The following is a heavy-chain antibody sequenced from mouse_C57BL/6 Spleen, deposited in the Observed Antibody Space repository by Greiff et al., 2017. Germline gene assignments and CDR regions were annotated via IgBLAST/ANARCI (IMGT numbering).Heavy chain of an antibody. CDR3: ARRTAQATPLDY. D-gene: IGHD3-2*02. Sequence: QVQLQQSGAELVRPGTSVKVSCKASGYAFTNYLIEWVKQRPGQGLEWIGVINPGSGGTNYNEKFKGKATLTADKSSSTAYMQLSSLTSEDSAVYFCARRTAQATPLDYWGQGTTLTVSS. CDR1: GYAFTNYL. J-gene: IGHJ2*01. V-gene: IGHV1-54*01. CDR2: INPGSGGT.